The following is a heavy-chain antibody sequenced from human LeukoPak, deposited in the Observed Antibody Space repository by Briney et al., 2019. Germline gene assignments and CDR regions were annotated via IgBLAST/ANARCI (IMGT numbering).Heavy chain of an antibody. CDR2: IRYDESNK. CDR3: TTERLMEYYDSRGYLGDS. CDR1: GFTFSSYG. Sequence: PGGSLRLSCAASGFTFSSYGMHWVRQAPGKGLEWVAFIRYDESNKYYADSVKGRFTISRDNSKNTLYLQMNSLTSEDTALYYCTTERLMEYYDSRGYLGDSWGQGTLVTVSS. D-gene: IGHD3-22*01. V-gene: IGHV3-30*02. J-gene: IGHJ4*02.